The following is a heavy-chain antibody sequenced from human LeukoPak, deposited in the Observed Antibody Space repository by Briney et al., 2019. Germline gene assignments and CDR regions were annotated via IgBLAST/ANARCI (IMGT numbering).Heavy chain of an antibody. CDR2: ISYSGST. Sequence: SETLSLTSTVSGDSIISYHWSWLRQPPGRGLEWIGYISYSGSTSCNPSLKSRVTISVDTSENQFSLKLSSVTASDTAVYYCARVGRGEYVWGSYSLDYWGQGTLVTVSS. D-gene: IGHD3-16*01. CDR1: GDSIISYH. V-gene: IGHV4-59*01. CDR3: ARVGRGEYVWGSYSLDY. J-gene: IGHJ4*02.